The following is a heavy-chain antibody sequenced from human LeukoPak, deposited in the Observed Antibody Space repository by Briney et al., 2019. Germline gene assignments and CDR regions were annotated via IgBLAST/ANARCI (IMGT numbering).Heavy chain of an antibody. CDR1: GGSISSYY. J-gene: IGHJ4*02. D-gene: IGHD6-19*01. V-gene: IGHV4-59*01. CDR3: ARGGSGWYDVDY. Sequence: SETLSLTCTVSGGSISSYYWSWIRQPPGKGLVWIGYIHYSGSTHYNPSLKSRVSISVDTSKNQFSLKLSSVTAADTAVYYCARGGSGWYDVDYWGQGTLVTVSS. CDR2: IHYSGST.